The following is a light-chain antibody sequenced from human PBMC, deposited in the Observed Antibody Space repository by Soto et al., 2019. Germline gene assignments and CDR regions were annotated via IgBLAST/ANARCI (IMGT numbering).Light chain of an antibody. V-gene: IGKV1-33*01. J-gene: IGKJ1*01. CDR2: DAS. CDR1: QDISNY. Sequence: DVQMTQSPSSLSASVGDRVTITCQASQDISNYLTWYQQKSGKAPKLLIYDASNLETGVPSRFSGRGSGTDFTFTISSLQPEDVATYYCQQYNSLPRTFGQGTKVEIK. CDR3: QQYNSLPRT.